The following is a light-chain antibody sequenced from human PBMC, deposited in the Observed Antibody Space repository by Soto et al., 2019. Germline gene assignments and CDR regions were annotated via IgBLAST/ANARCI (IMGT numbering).Light chain of an antibody. CDR2: DVT. V-gene: IGLV2-8*01. CDR1: SSDVGNYDY. Sequence: QSALTQPPSASGSPGQSVTISCTGTSSDVGNYDYVSWHQQHPGKAPKLIIYDVTKRPSGVPDRFSGSKSGNTASLTVSGLQAEDEADYYCTAYGGSNNFGIFGTGTKVTVL. CDR3: TAYGGSNNFGI. J-gene: IGLJ1*01.